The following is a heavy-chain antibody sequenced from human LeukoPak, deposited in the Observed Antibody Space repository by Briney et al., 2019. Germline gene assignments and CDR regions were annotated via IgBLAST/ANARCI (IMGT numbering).Heavy chain of an antibody. Sequence: PGGSLRLSCAASGFTFSSYSMNWVRQAPGKGLEWVSYISSSSSTIYYADSVKGRFTISRDNAKNSLYLQMNSLRAEDTAVYYCARDKLGESYYFDYWGQGTLVTVSS. CDR3: ARDKLGESYYFDY. J-gene: IGHJ4*02. V-gene: IGHV3-48*01. D-gene: IGHD3-16*01. CDR2: ISSSSSTI. CDR1: GFTFSSYS.